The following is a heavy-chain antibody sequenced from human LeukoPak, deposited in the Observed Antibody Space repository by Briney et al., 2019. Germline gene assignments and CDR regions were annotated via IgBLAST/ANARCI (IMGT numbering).Heavy chain of an antibody. CDR2: IYHSGST. CDR1: GYSISSGCY. J-gene: IGHJ6*03. CDR3: ARGLTYYDFWSGNHPGSYYMDV. Sequence: NPSETLSLTCAVSGYSISSGCYWGWIRQPPGKGLEWIGSIYHSGSTYYNPSLKSRVTISVDTSKNQFSLKLSSVTAADTAVYYRARGLTYYDFWSGNHPGSYYMDVWGKWTTVTFSS. V-gene: IGHV4-38-2*01. D-gene: IGHD3-3*01.